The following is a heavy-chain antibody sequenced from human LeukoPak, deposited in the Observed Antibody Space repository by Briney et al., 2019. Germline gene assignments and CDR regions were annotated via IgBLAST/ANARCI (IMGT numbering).Heavy chain of an antibody. Sequence: NPSETLSLTCTVSGGSISSSSYYWGWIRQPPGKGLEWIGSIYYSGSTYYNPSLKSRVTISVDTSKNQFSLKLSSVTAADTAVYYCARRRGYDHFDYWGQGTLVTVSS. J-gene: IGHJ4*02. V-gene: IGHV4-39*01. CDR1: GGSISSSSYY. CDR3: ARRRGYDHFDY. D-gene: IGHD5-12*01. CDR2: IYYSGST.